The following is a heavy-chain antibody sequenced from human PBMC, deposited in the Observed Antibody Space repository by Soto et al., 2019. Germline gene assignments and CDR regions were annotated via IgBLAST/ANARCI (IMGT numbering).Heavy chain of an antibody. J-gene: IGHJ6*03. Sequence: SETLSLTCTVSGGSISSGGYYWSWIRQHPGKGLEWIGYIYYSGSTYYNPSLKSRVTISVDTSKNQFSLKLSSVTAADTAVYYCARETYYGSGTQSSYMDVWGKGTTVTVSS. D-gene: IGHD3-10*01. CDR2: IYYSGST. V-gene: IGHV4-31*03. CDR3: ARETYYGSGTQSSYMDV. CDR1: GGSISSGGYY.